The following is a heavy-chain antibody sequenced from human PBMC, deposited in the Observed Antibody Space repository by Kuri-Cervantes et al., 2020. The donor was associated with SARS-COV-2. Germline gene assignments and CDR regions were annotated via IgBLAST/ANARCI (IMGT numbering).Heavy chain of an antibody. J-gene: IGHJ4*02. CDR1: GFTFSSYV. Sequence: GGSLRLSCAASGFTFSSYVMSWVRQAPGKGLEWVSAISGSGGSTYYADSVKGRFTISRDNSKNTLYLQMNSLRAEDTAVYYCAKDSIVVVVPAAKDYWGQGTLVTVSS. CDR2: ISGSGGST. CDR3: AKDSIVVVVPAAKDY. V-gene: IGHV3-23*01. D-gene: IGHD2-2*01.